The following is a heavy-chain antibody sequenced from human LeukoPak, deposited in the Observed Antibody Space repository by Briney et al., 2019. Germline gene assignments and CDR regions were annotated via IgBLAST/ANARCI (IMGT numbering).Heavy chain of an antibody. J-gene: IGHJ3*02. Sequence: ASVKVSCKASGYTFTSYDINWVRQATGQGLEWMGGMSPNSGNTGYAQKFQGRVTMTRNTSISTAYMELSSLRSEDTAVYYCALTAATILGDAFDIWGQGTMVTVSS. CDR1: GYTFTSYD. V-gene: IGHV1-8*01. CDR2: MSPNSGNT. CDR3: ALTAATILGDAFDI. D-gene: IGHD2-15*01.